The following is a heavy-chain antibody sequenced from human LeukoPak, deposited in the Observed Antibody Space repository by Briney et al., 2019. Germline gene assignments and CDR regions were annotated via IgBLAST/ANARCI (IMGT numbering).Heavy chain of an antibody. V-gene: IGHV3-11*04. CDR2: ISSSGSTI. Sequence: GGSLRLSCAASGFTFSDYYMSWIRQAPGKGLEWVSYISSSGSTIYYADSVKGRFTISRDNAKNSLYLQMNSLRVEDTAVYYCARAGDYVWGSYWIGRVDYWGQGTLVTVSS. CDR3: ARAGDYVWGSYWIGRVDY. D-gene: IGHD3-16*01. CDR1: GFTFSDYY. J-gene: IGHJ4*02.